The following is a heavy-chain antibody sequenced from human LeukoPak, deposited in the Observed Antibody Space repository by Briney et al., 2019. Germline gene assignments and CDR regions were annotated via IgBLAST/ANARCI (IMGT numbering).Heavy chain of an antibody. CDR2: IIPIFGTA. V-gene: IGHV1-69*05. J-gene: IGHJ4*02. D-gene: IGHD5-12*01. CDR3: ARDPLPMATNDFDY. CDR1: GGTFSSYA. Sequence: GASVKVSCKASGGTFSSYAISWVRQAPGQGLEWMGGIIPIFGTANYAQKFQGRVTITTDESTSTAYMELSSLRSDDTAVYYCARDPLPMATNDFDYWGQGTLVTVSS.